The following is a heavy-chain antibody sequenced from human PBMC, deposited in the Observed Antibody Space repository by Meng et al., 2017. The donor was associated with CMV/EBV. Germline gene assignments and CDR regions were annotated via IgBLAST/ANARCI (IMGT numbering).Heavy chain of an antibody. CDR1: GYTFTSYD. Sequence: ASVKVSCKASGYTFTSYDINWVRQATGQGLEWMGWMNPNSGNTGYAQKFQGRVTMTRNTSISTAYMELSSLRSEDTAVYYCATRGLSDCSSTSFYQIGDYWGQGTLVTVSS. V-gene: IGHV1-8*01. D-gene: IGHD2-2*01. J-gene: IGHJ4*02. CDR3: ATRGLSDCSSTSFYQIGDY. CDR2: MNPNSGNT.